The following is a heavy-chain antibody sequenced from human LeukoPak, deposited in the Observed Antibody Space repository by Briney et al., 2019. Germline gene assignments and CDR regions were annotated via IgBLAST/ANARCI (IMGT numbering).Heavy chain of an antibody. CDR2: ISGDGGST. CDR3: AKEVVTATSYYYYGMDV. D-gene: IGHD2-21*02. Sequence: GGSLRLSCAASGFTFDDYAMHWVRQAPGKGLEWVSLISGDGGSTYYADSVKGRFTISRDNSKNSLYLQMNSLRTEDTALYYCAKEVVTATSYYYYGMDVWGQGTTVTVSS. J-gene: IGHJ6*02. V-gene: IGHV3-43*02. CDR1: GFTFDDYA.